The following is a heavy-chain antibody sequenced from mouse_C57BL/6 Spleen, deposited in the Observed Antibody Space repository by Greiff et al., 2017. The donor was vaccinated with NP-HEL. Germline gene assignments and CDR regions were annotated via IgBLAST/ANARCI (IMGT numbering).Heavy chain of an antibody. CDR2: MYPGDGDT. D-gene: IGHD2-5*01. Sequence: QVQLKQSGPELVKPGASVKISCKASGYAFSSSWMNWVKQRPGKGLEWIGRMYPGDGDTNYNGKFKGKATLTADKSSSTAYMQLSSLTSEDSAVYFCARPSYYSNFSWFAYWGQGTLVTVSA. CDR3: ARPSYYSNFSWFAY. J-gene: IGHJ3*01. V-gene: IGHV1-82*01. CDR1: GYAFSSSW.